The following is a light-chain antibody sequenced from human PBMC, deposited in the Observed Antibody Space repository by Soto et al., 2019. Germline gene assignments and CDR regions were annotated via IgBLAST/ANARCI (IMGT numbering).Light chain of an antibody. Sequence: QSVLTQPASVSGSPGHSITSSCTGTSSDVGGYNYVSWYQQHPGKAPKLMIYEVSNRPSGVSNRFSGSKSGNTASLTISGLQAEDEADYYCSSYTSSSIDYVFGTATKLTVL. V-gene: IGLV2-14*01. CDR2: EVS. CDR3: SSYTSSSIDYV. CDR1: SSDVGGYNY. J-gene: IGLJ1*01.